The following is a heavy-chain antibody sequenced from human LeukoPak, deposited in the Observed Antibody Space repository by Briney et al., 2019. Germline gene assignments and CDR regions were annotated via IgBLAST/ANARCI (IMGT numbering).Heavy chain of an antibody. CDR1: GYTFTSHY. V-gene: IGHV1-46*01. D-gene: IGHD3-22*01. CDR3: ATQLNYYDSSGYYCSLFDI. Sequence: SVKVSRQESGYTFTSHYMYWVRQAPAQARDWVGLINHTGGSTGYAQKLQGRVTMTEDTSTDTAYMELSSLRSEDTAVYYCATQLNYYDSSGYYCSLFDIWGQGTMVTVSS. CDR2: INHTGGST. J-gene: IGHJ3*02.